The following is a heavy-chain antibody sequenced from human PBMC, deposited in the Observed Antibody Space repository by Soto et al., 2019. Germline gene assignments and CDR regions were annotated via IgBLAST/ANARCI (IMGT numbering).Heavy chain of an antibody. CDR2: IYPGDSDT. J-gene: IGHJ6*02. CDR3: ARHETDYGMDV. V-gene: IGHV5-51*01. CDR1: GYSFTSYW. Sequence: GESLKISSKVSGYSFTSYWIGWVRQMPGKGLEWMGIIYPGDSDTRYSLSFQGQVTISADKSISTAYLQWSSLKASYTAMYYCARHETDYGMDVWGQGTTVTVSS.